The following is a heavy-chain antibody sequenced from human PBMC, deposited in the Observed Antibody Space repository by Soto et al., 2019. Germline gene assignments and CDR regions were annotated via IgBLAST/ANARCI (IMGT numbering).Heavy chain of an antibody. CDR1: GYTFRSDS. Sequence: EVQLVESGGGLVKPGGSLRVSCVACGYTFRSDSMNWVRQAPGKGLEWVSSISSLSSYIYYADSVKGRFTISRDNAKNSLYLQMNSLRAEDTAIYYCARGELWFDYWGQGTLVTISS. CDR2: ISSLSSYI. D-gene: IGHD5-18*01. J-gene: IGHJ4*02. CDR3: ARGELWFDY. V-gene: IGHV3-21*01.